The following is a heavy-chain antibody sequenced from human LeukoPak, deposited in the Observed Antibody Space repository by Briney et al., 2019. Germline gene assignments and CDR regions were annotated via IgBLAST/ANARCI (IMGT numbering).Heavy chain of an antibody. CDR3: ARPRGDSSGWYYYFDY. Sequence: GESLKISCKGSGYSFTSYWIGWVRPMPGKGLEWMGIIYPGDSDTRYSPSFQGQVTISADKSISTAYLQWSSLKASDTAMYYCARPRGDSSGWYYYFDYWGQGTLVTVSS. CDR1: GYSFTSYW. V-gene: IGHV5-51*01. CDR2: IYPGDSDT. D-gene: IGHD6-19*01. J-gene: IGHJ4*02.